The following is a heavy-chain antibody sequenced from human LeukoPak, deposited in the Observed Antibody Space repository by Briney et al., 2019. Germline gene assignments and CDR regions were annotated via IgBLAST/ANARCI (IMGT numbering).Heavy chain of an antibody. D-gene: IGHD4-17*01. CDR2: ISWNSGSI. J-gene: IGHJ4*02. V-gene: IGHV3-9*01. Sequence: PGGSLRLSCAASGFTFDDYAKHWVRQAPGKGLEWVSGISWNSGSIGYADSVKGRFTISRDNAKNSLYLQMNSVRAEDTALYYCAKGHDYGDYVFDYWGQGTLVTVSS. CDR3: AKGHDYGDYVFDY. CDR1: GFTFDDYA.